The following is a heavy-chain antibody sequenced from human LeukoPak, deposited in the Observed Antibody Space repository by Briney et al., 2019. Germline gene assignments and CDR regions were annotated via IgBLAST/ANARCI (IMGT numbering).Heavy chain of an antibody. J-gene: IGHJ4*02. Sequence: GGSLRLSCAASGFTFSSYNMNWVRQAPGKGLEWVSSITSGSSYRFYADSVKGRFTISRDNAKNSLYLQMNSLRAEDTALYYCARASLYDNSAYYLDYWGQGTLVTVSS. CDR3: ARASLYDNSAYYLDY. CDR1: GFTFSSYN. V-gene: IGHV3-21*04. CDR2: ITSGSSYR. D-gene: IGHD3-22*01.